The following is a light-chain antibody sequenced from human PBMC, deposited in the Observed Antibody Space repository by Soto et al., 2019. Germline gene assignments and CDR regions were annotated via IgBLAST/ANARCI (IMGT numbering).Light chain of an antibody. V-gene: IGLV2-14*01. CDR2: AAS. J-gene: IGLJ1*01. Sequence: QSALTQPASVSGSPGQSISISCTGTSSDVGGYNFVSWYQLHPGQAPSLTIYAASNRPSGLSNRFSGSKSGSTAFLTISGLQDEDEADYHCSSYASSTTNYVFGTGTKVTVL. CDR1: SSDVGGYNF. CDR3: SSYASSTTNYV.